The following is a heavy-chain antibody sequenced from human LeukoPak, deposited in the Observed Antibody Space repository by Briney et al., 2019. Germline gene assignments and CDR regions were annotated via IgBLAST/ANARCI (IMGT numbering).Heavy chain of an antibody. D-gene: IGHD1-14*01. CDR2: IRSKAFGGAT. Sequence: GWSLRLSCIGSGYTVGDYAMSWVRQSPGKGLEWVSLIRSKAFGGATEYAASVKGRFTISRDDSKSIAYLQMNSLKTEDTAMYYCTRDAGTLDCWGHGTLVTV. J-gene: IGHJ4*01. CDR1: GYTVGDYA. CDR3: TRDAGTLDC. V-gene: IGHV3-49*04.